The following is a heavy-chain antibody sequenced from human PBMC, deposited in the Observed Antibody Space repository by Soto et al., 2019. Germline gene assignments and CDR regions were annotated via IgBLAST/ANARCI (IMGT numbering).Heavy chain of an antibody. CDR3: ARGVAGPLHWFDP. Sequence: ASVKVSCKASGYTFTNYGFSWVRQAPGQGLEWMGWISGYNGNTKYAQKFQGRVTITRDTSASTAYMELSSLRSEDTAVYYCARGVAGPLHWFDPWGQGTLVTVSS. CDR1: GYTFTNYG. V-gene: IGHV1-18*01. CDR2: ISGYNGNT. J-gene: IGHJ5*02. D-gene: IGHD6-19*01.